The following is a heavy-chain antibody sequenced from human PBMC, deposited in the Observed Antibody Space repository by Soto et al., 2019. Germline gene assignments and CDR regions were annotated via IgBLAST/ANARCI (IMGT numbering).Heavy chain of an antibody. V-gene: IGHV4-31*03. CDR3: ASWGDYGRYYYYGMDV. Sequence: PSETLSLTCTVSGGSISSGGYYWSWIRQHPGKGLEWIGYIYYSGSTYYNPSLKSRVTISVDTSKNQFSLKLSSVTAADTAVYYCASWGDYGRYYYYGMDVWGQGTTVTVSS. CDR1: GGSISSGGYY. D-gene: IGHD4-17*01. J-gene: IGHJ6*02. CDR2: IYYSGST.